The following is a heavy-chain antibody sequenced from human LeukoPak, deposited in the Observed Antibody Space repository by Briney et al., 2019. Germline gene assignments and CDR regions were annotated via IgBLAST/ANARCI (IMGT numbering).Heavy chain of an antibody. CDR3: ARDSYYYDDRGSHYYGIDV. CDR2: IWYDGSNK. D-gene: IGHD3-22*01. Sequence: SGGSLRLSCAASGLTFSSYGMHWVRQAPGKGLEWVAVIWYDGSNKNYVDSVKGQFTISRDNSKNTLYLEMKSLRVEDTAVYYCARDSYYYDDRGSHYYGIDVWGHGTTVTVSS. J-gene: IGHJ6*02. V-gene: IGHV3-33*01. CDR1: GLTFSSYG.